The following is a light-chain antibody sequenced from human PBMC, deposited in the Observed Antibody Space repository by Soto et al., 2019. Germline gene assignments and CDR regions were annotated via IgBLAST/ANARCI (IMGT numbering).Light chain of an antibody. J-gene: IGKJ5*01. V-gene: IGKV3-20*01. Sequence: VLKLSPGAVSLSPGERATLSCRAIQTITSNFLAWYQLKPAQAPRLLIYGASSRATGIPDRFTGSGSGTDFTLTITRLEPEDFAVYYCQQFASLLPIPFGHGTRLEI. CDR2: GAS. CDR3: QQFASLLPIP. CDR1: QTITSNF.